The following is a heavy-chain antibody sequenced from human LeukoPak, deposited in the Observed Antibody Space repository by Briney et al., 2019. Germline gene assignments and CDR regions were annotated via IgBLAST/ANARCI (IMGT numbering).Heavy chain of an antibody. CDR3: AKGSYYDSSGSFYFDY. V-gene: IGHV3-23*01. Sequence: GGSLRLSCAASGFTFSSYAMSWVRQAPGKGPEWVSGTSGSGDNTYYADSVKGRFTISRDNSKNTLYVQVNSLGTEDTAAYYCAKGSYYDSSGSFYFDYWGQGTLVTVSS. D-gene: IGHD3-22*01. CDR2: TSGSGDNT. J-gene: IGHJ4*02. CDR1: GFTFSSYA.